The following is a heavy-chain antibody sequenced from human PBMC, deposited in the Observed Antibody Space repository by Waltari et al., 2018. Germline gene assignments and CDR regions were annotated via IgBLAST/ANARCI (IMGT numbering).Heavy chain of an antibody. CDR1: GGSISSYY. V-gene: IGHV4-59*01. J-gene: IGHJ4*02. CDR3: ARNDLLEWLSH. D-gene: IGHD3-3*01. Sequence: QVQLQESGPGLVKPSETLSLTCTVSGGSISSYYWSWIRQPPGKGLEWIGYIYYSGSTNYSPSLKSRVTISVDTSKNQFSLKLSSVTAADTAVYYCARNDLLEWLSHWGQGTLVTVSS. CDR2: IYYSGST.